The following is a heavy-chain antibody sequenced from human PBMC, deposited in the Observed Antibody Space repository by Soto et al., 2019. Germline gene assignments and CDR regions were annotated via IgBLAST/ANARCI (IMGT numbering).Heavy chain of an antibody. V-gene: IGHV3-48*03. CDR2: ISSSGSTI. Sequence: GGSLRLSCAASGFTFSSYEMNWVRQAPGKGLERVSYISSSGSTIYYADSVKGRFTISRDNAKNSLYLQMNSLRAEDTAVYYCAREGSGSSAPVDYWGQGTLVTVSS. J-gene: IGHJ4*02. CDR1: GFTFSSYE. CDR3: AREGSGSSAPVDY. D-gene: IGHD1-26*01.